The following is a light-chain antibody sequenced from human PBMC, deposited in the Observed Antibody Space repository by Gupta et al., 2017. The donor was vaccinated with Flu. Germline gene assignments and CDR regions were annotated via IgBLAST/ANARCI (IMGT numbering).Light chain of an antibody. J-gene: IGLJ1*01. CDR1: TGAVNSGNN. CDR3: LLYYGGAYV. V-gene: IGLV7-43*01. Sequence: QTVVTQEPSLTVSPGGTVTLTCASSTGAVNSGNNPNWIQQKPGQTPRALIFGASNKYSWTPARFSGSLLGGKAALTLSGVQPEDEAEYYCLLYYGGAYVFGTGTKVTVL. CDR2: GAS.